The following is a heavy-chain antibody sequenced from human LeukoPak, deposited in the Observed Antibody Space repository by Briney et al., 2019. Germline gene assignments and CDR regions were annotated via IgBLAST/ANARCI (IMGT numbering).Heavy chain of an antibody. V-gene: IGHV4-30-4*01. CDR1: GGSISSGDYY. J-gene: IGHJ4*02. Sequence: PSQTLSLTCTVSGGSISSGDYYSSWLRQPPGKGLEWIGYIYYSGSTYYNPSLKRRVTISVDTSKNHFSLKRSSVTAADTAVYYCARWYSSRGAFDYWGQGTLVTVSS. D-gene: IGHD6-13*01. CDR3: ARWYSSRGAFDY. CDR2: IYYSGST.